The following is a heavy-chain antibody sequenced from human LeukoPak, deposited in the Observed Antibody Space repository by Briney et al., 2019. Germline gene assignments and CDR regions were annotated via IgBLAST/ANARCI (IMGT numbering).Heavy chain of an antibody. J-gene: IGHJ6*02. CDR2: ISGSGGST. CDR3: AKDQGVVVPAANQPYGMDV. CDR1: GFTFSSYA. D-gene: IGHD2-2*01. V-gene: IGHV3-23*01. Sequence: PGGSLRLSCAASGFTFSSYAMSWVRQAPGKGLEWVSAISGSGGSTYYADSVKGRFTISRDNSKNTLYLQMNSLRAEDTAVYYCAKDQGVVVPAANQPYGMDVWGQGTTVTVSS.